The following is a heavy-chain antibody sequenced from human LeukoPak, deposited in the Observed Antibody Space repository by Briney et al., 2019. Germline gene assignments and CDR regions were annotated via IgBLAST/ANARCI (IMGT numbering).Heavy chain of an antibody. CDR3: ARYEGNYYCYGLDV. CDR1: GFTFSDSA. CDR2: IRTKSNNYAT. Sequence: PGGSLRLSCAASGFTFSDSAVHWVRQCSGKGLEWVGRIRTKSNNYATSYAASVKGRFTISRDDSKNTAYLQMNSLKTDDTAIYYCARYEGNYYCYGLDVWGQGTTVTVSS. J-gene: IGHJ6*02. D-gene: IGHD3-16*01. V-gene: IGHV3-73*01.